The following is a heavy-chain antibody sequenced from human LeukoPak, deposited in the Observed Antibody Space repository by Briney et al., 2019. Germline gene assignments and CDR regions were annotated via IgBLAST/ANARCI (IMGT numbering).Heavy chain of an antibody. J-gene: IGHJ4*02. CDR1: GGSFSGYY. CDR3: ARRAYSAAYWKHFDY. V-gene: IGHV4-34*01. D-gene: IGHD1-1*01. CDR2: INHSGST. Sequence: SETLSLTCAVYGGSFSGYYWSWIRQPPGKGLEWIGEINHSGSTNYNPSLKSRVTISVDTSKNQFSLRLNSVTAADTAVYFCARRAYSAAYWKHFDYWGQGTLVTVSS.